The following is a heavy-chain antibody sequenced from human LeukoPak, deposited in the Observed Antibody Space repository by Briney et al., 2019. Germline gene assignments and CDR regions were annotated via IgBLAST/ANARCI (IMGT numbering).Heavy chain of an antibody. CDR3: AKDSTVTTSHFDY. D-gene: IGHD4-17*01. J-gene: IGHJ4*02. CDR2: IWYDGSNK. V-gene: IGHV3-33*06. CDR1: GFTFSSYG. Sequence: GRSLRLSCAAPGFTFSSYGMHWVRQAPGKGLEWVAVIWYDGSNKYYADSVKGRFTISRDNSKNTLYLQMNSLRAEDTAVYYCAKDSTVTTSHFDYWGQGTLVTVSS.